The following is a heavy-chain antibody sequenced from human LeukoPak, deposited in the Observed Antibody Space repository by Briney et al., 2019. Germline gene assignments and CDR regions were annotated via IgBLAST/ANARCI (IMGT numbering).Heavy chain of an antibody. CDR2: ISSSSSYI. CDR1: GFTFSNT. Sequence: GGSLRLSCAASGFTFSNTMNWVRQAPGKGLEWLSSISSSSSYIYYADSVKGRFTISRDNARKSLYLQMNTLRAEDTAVYYCARGSDTAMVLFSCFDYWGQGTPVTVSS. J-gene: IGHJ4*02. D-gene: IGHD5-18*01. V-gene: IGHV3-21*01. CDR3: ARGSDTAMVLFSCFDY.